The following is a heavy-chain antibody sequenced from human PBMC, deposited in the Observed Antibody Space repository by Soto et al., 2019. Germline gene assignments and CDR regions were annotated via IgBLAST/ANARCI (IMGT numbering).Heavy chain of an antibody. V-gene: IGHV4-30-2*01. D-gene: IGHD2-15*01. CDR2: IYHSGST. J-gene: IGHJ4*02. CDR1: GGSISSGGYS. Sequence: PSETLSLTCAVSGGSISSGGYSWSWIRQPPGKGLEWIGYIYHSGSTYYNPSLKSRVTISVDRSKNQFSLKLSSVTAADTAVYYCARGKVVADQHWGQGTLVTVSS. CDR3: ARGKVVADQH.